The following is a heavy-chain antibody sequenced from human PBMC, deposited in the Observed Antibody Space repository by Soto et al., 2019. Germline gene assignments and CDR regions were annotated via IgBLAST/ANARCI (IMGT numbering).Heavy chain of an antibody. CDR2: INNSGST. CDR3: ARHYAVVLYHFDY. D-gene: IGHD2-15*01. Sequence: SETLSLTCAVYGGSFNCYYWSWIRQPPGKGLEWIGEINNSGSTNYNPSLESRVTISVDPSKNHFSLKLSSVTAADTAVYYCARHYAVVLYHFDYWGLGTLVTVSS. J-gene: IGHJ4*02. CDR1: GGSFNCYY. V-gene: IGHV4-34*01.